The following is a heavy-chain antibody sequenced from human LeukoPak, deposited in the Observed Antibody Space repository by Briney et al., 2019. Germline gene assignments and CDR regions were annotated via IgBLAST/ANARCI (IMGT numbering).Heavy chain of an antibody. CDR2: IQPGDYDT. D-gene: IGHD3-10*01. J-gene: IGHJ4*02. CDR1: GYSFTRYW. V-gene: IGHV5-51*01. Sequence: GDSLKISCKGSGYSFTRYWIGWVRQMPGKCLEWMGIIQPGDYDTRYSPSFQGQVTISADKSITPAYLQWSSLKATDTAMYYCARTGGFNYPDFDYWGQGTLVTVSS. CDR3: ARTGGFNYPDFDY.